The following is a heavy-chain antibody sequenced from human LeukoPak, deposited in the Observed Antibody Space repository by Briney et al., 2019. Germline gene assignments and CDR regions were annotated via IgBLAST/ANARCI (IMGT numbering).Heavy chain of an antibody. D-gene: IGHD3-3*01. J-gene: IGHJ6*02. CDR2: INHSGST. CDR1: GGSFSGYY. Sequence: SETLSLTCAVYGGSFSGYYWSWIRQPPGKGLEWIGEINHSGSTNYNPSLKSRVTISVDTSKNQSSLKLSSVTAADTAVYYCARGNYDFWSGYSANYGMDVWGQGTTVTVSS. V-gene: IGHV4-34*01. CDR3: ARGNYDFWSGYSANYGMDV.